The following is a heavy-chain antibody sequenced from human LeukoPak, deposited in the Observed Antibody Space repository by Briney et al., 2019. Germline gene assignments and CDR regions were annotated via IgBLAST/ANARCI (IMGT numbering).Heavy chain of an antibody. CDR2: IRGDAGGGAT. V-gene: IGHV3-23*01. CDR1: GLTFRNYA. CDR3: VKDPDGDYVGAFDS. J-gene: IGHJ3*01. Sequence: GGSLRLSCAASGLTFRNYAMTWVRQAPGKGLEWVSTIRGDAGGGATSYADSVKGRFTVYRDNSKNTLYLQMASLRAGDTAVYYCVKDPDGDYVGAFDSWGQGTLVTVSS. D-gene: IGHD4-17*01.